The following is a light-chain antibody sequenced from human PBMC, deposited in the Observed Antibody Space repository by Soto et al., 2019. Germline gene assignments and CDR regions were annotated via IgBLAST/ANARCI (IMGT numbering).Light chain of an antibody. Sequence: VVTLWPRTLSLYTGERTTLSCRASQSVSSSYLAWYQQKPGQAPRLLIYAASSRATGIPDRFSGSGSGTDFTLTICSLESEDFAEYYCQQYGSLPWTFGQGTKVDIK. CDR1: QSVSSSY. CDR2: AAS. CDR3: QQYGSLPWT. V-gene: IGKV3-20*01. J-gene: IGKJ1*01.